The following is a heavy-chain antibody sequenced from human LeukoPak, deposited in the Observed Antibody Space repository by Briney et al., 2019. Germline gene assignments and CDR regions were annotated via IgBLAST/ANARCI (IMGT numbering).Heavy chain of an antibody. CDR2: IWYDGSNK. J-gene: IGHJ4*02. V-gene: IGHV3-33*01. D-gene: IGHD3-9*01. Sequence: GGSLRLSCAASGFTFSSYGMHWVRQAPGKGLEWVAVIWYDGSNKYYADSVKGRFTISRDNSKNTLYLQMNSLRAEDTAVYYCARGPLDILTGYYSPLFDYWGQGTLVTVSS. CDR1: GFTFSSYG. CDR3: ARGPLDILTGYYSPLFDY.